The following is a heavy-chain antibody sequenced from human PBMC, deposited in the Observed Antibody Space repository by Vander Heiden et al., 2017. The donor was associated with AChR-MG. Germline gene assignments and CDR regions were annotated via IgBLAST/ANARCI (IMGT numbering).Heavy chain of an antibody. D-gene: IGHD2-2*01. CDR2: INPNGGGT. J-gene: IGHJ6*03. Sequence: HVQLVQSGAELTKPGASVKVSCKASGYTFTGPYTHWVRQAPGQGREWMGRINPNGGGTNYAQKFQGRVTMTRETSISTAYMELSRLISDDTAVYYCARENIVAVPAARMAYYYYMDVWGKGTTVTVSS. CDR1: GYTFTGPY. CDR3: ARENIVAVPAARMAYYYYMDV. V-gene: IGHV1-2*06.